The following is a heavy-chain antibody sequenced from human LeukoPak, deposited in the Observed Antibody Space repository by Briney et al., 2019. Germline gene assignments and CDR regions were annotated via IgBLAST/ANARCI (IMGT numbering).Heavy chain of an antibody. CDR1: GGSISSGDYY. J-gene: IGHJ5*02. D-gene: IGHD3-3*01. CDR3: ARAGYDFWSGSRTFDP. V-gene: IGHV4-30-4*01. Sequence: SQTLSLTCTVSGGSISSGDYYWSWIRQPPGKGLEWIGYIYYSGSTYYNPSLKSRVTISVDTSKNQFSLKLSSVTAADTAVYYCARAGYDFWSGSRTFDPWGQGTLVTVSS. CDR2: IYYSGST.